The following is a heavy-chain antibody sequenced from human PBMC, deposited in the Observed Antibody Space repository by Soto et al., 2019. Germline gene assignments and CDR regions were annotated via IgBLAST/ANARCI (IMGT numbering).Heavy chain of an antibody. D-gene: IGHD3-10*01. J-gene: IGHJ6*02. Sequence: GGSLRLSCAASGFTFSSYGMHWVRQAPGKGLEWVAVIWYDGSNKYYADSVKGRFTISRDNSKNTLYLQMNSLRAEDTAVYYCSRGPVYYGSGTGNYYYYGMDVWGQGTTVTVS. CDR2: IWYDGSNK. V-gene: IGHV3-33*01. CDR3: SRGPVYYGSGTGNYYYYGMDV. CDR1: GFTFSSYG.